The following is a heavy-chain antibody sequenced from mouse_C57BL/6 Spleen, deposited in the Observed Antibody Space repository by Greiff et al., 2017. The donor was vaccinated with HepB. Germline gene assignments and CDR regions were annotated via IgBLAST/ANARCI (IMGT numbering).Heavy chain of an antibody. V-gene: IGHV1-54*01. D-gene: IGHD2-4*01. CDR1: GYAFTNYL. CDR3: AIYYDYEGAMDY. Sequence: QVQLQQSGAELVRPGTSVKVSCKASGYAFTNYLIEWVKQRPGQGLEWIGVINPGSGGTNYNEKFKGKATLTADKSSSTAYMQLSSLTSEDSAVYFCAIYYDYEGAMDYWGQGTSVTVSS. CDR2: INPGSGGT. J-gene: IGHJ4*01.